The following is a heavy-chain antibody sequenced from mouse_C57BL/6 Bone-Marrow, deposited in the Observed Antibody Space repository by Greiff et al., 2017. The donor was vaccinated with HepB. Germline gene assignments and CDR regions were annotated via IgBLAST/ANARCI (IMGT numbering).Heavy chain of an antibody. J-gene: IGHJ4*01. V-gene: IGHV1-18*01. D-gene: IGHD2-10*01. CDR2: INPNNGGT. Sequence: EVQLQQSGPELVKPGASVKIPCKASGYTFTDYNMDWVKQSHGKSLEWIGDINPNNGGTIYNQKFKGKATLTVDKSSSTAYMELRSLTSEDTAVYYCARERAYPWGHYAMDYWGQGTSVTVSS. CDR1: GYTFTDYN. CDR3: ARERAYPWGHYAMDY.